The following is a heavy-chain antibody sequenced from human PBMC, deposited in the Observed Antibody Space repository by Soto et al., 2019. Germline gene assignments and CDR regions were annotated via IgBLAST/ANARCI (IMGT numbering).Heavy chain of an antibody. Sequence: EVQLVESGGGLVQPGGSLRLSCAASGFTFSSYSMNWVRQAPGKGLEWVSYISSSSSTIYYADSVKGRFTISRDNAKTSMYLQMNSLRAEDTAVYYCARDLNYGLFDYRSQGTLVTVSS. CDR2: ISSSSSTI. D-gene: IGHD4-17*01. CDR1: GFTFSSYS. J-gene: IGHJ4*02. CDR3: ARDLNYGLFDY. V-gene: IGHV3-48*01.